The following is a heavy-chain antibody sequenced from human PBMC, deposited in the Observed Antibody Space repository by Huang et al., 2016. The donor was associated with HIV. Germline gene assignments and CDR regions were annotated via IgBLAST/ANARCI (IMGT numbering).Heavy chain of an antibody. J-gene: IGHJ4*02. CDR3: AKDFGIEF. CDR2: IRYDGSNK. V-gene: IGHV3-30*02. D-gene: IGHD3-10*01. CDR1: GFTFSSYG. Sequence: QVQLVESGGGVVQPGGSLRRSCAASGFTFSSYGMHWVRQAQGKGLEGGAFIRYDGSNKYYADAVKGRFTISRDNSKNTLYLQMNSLRAEDTAVYYCAKDFGIEFWGQGTLVTVSS.